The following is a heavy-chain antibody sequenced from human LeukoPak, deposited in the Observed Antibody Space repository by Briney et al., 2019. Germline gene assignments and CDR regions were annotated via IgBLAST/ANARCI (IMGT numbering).Heavy chain of an antibody. CDR1: GFTFSSYA. CDR2: ISGSGGNT. D-gene: IGHD1-14*01. CDR3: ARDHQPDTKEGYYFYYGLDV. J-gene: IGHJ6*02. V-gene: IGHV3-23*01. Sequence: GGSLRLSCAASGFTFSSYAMSWVPQAPGKGLEWVSSISGSGGNTNYADSVKGRFTISRDNSKNTLYLQMNSQRGEDTAVYYCARDHQPDTKEGYYFYYGLDVWGQGTTVTVSS.